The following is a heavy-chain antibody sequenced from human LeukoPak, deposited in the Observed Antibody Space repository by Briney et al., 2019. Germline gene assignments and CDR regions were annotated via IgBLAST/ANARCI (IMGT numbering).Heavy chain of an antibody. D-gene: IGHD7-27*01. CDR3: AIDPNWGTHS. J-gene: IGHJ4*02. CDR1: GFIFSDYT. Sequence: GGSLRLSCAASGFIFSDYTMNWVRQAPGKGLEWVSAISGSGGSTYYADSVKGRFTISRDNSKNTLYLQMNSLRVEDTAVYYCAIDPNWGTHSWGQGVLVTVSS. V-gene: IGHV3-23*01. CDR2: ISGSGGST.